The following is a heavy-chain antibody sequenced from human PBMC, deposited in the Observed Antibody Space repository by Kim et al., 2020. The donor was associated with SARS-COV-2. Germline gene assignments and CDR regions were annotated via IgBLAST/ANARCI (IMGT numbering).Heavy chain of an antibody. D-gene: IGHD3-10*01. CDR3: ARDSYGSGYYYGMDV. CDR1: GYTFTNYY. J-gene: IGHJ6*02. V-gene: IGHV1-46*01. CDR2: INPSGADT. Sequence: ASVKVSCKASGYTFTNYYMHWVRQAPGQGLEWMGIINPSGADTRYAQKFQGRVTMTRDTSMSTVYMELYSLRSEDTAVYYCARDSYGSGYYYGMDVWGQGTTVTVSS.